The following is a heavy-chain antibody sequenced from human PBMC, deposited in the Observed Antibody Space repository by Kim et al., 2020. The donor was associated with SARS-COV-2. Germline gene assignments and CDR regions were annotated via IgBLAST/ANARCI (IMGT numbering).Heavy chain of an antibody. V-gene: IGHV3-23*01. D-gene: IGHD2-8*02. CDR1: GLTFGNYA. Sequence: GGSLRLSCTASGLTFGNYAMIWVRQAPGKGLEWVSIISNTGRATDYPDSVKGRFIISRDNSKNTLYLQMNNLRAEDTAMYYCAKGREFHCSVLASAFD. CDR3: AKGREFHCSVLASAFD. CDR2: ISNTGRAT. J-gene: IGHJ4*01.